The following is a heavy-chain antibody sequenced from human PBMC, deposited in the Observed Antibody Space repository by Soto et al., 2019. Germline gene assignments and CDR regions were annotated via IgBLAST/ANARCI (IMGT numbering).Heavy chain of an antibody. CDR3: ARQAIVVVPAATYGNFDY. D-gene: IGHD2-2*01. Sequence: SSETLSLTCTVSGGSISSSSYYWGWIRQPPGKGLEWIGSIYYSGSTYYNPSLKSRVTISVDTSRNQFSLKLSSVTAADTAVYYCARQAIVVVPAATYGNFDYWGQGTLVTVSS. CDR2: IYYSGST. CDR1: GGSISSSSYY. V-gene: IGHV4-39*01. J-gene: IGHJ4*02.